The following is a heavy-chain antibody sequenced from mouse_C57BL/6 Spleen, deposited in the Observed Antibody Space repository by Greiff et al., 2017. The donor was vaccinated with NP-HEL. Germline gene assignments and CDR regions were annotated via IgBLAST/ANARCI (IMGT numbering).Heavy chain of an antibody. D-gene: IGHD1-1*01. Sequence: EVQVVESGGGLVKPGVSLTLSFSSSFFPFLASGLPFFRPSPFPLLSWVAYISSGSSTIYYADTVKGRFTISRDNAKNTLFLQMTSLRSEDTAMYYCARRGYGSSLDYWGQGTTLTVSS. CDR2: ISSGSSTI. CDR1: FFPFLASG. CDR3: ARRGYGSSLDY. V-gene: IGHV5-17*01. J-gene: IGHJ2*01.